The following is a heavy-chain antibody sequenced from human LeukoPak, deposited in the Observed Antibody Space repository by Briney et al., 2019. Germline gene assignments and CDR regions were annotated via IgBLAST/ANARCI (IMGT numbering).Heavy chain of an antibody. Sequence: GASVKVSCKASGYTFTGYYIHWVRQAPGQGLEWMGWINPNSGGTNYAQKFQGRVTVTRDASISTAYMELSRLRSDDTAVYYCARDAYAGSGYYTFYVGYFDLWGRGTLVTVSS. J-gene: IGHJ2*01. CDR3: ARDAYAGSGYYTFYVGYFDL. D-gene: IGHD3-22*01. CDR2: INPNSGGT. V-gene: IGHV1-2*02. CDR1: GYTFTGYY.